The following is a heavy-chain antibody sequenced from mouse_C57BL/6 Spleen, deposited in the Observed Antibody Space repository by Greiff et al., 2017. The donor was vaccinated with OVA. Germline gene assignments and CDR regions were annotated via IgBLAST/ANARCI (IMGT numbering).Heavy chain of an antibody. CDR1: GFTFSDYG. V-gene: IGHV5-17*01. D-gene: IGHD2-1*01. CDR3: ARGVYGNYGDY. CDR2: ISSGSSTI. Sequence: DVMLVESGGGLVKPGGSLKLSCAASGFTFSDYGMHWVRQAPEKGLEWVAYISSGSSTIYYADTVKGRFTISRDNAKNTLFLQMTSLRSEDTAMYYCARGVYGNYGDYWGQGTTLTVSS. J-gene: IGHJ2*01.